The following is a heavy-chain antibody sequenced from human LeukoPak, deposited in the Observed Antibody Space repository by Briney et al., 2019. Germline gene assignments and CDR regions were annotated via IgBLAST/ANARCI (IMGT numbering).Heavy chain of an antibody. CDR1: GYTFTSYA. D-gene: IGHD6-19*01. Sequence: GASVKVSFKASGYTFTSYAMHWVRQAPGQRLEWMGWINAGNGNTKYSQKFQGRVTITRDTSVSTAYMELSSLRSEDTAVYYCARSSVAVTIFDYWGQGTLVTVSS. J-gene: IGHJ4*02. CDR3: ARSSVAVTIFDY. V-gene: IGHV1-3*01. CDR2: INAGNGNT.